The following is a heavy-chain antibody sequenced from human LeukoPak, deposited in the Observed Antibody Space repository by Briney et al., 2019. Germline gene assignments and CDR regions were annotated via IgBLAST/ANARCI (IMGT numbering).Heavy chain of an antibody. V-gene: IGHV4-59*01. CDR2: IYYSGST. CDR3: ASALAAADDAFDI. CDR1: GGSISSYY. Sequence: PSETLSLTCTVSGGSISSYYWSWIRQPPGKGLEWIGYIYYSGSTNYNPSLKSRVTISVDTSKNQLSLKLSSVTAADTAVYYCASALAAADDAFDIWGQGTMVTVSS. D-gene: IGHD6-13*01. J-gene: IGHJ3*02.